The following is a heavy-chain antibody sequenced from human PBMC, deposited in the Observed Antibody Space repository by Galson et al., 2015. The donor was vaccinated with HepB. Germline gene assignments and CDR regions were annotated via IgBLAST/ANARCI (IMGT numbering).Heavy chain of an antibody. J-gene: IGHJ4*02. D-gene: IGHD3-22*01. CDR1: GGTFSSYA. V-gene: IGHV1-69*01. CDR3: ARQYDTSGYYPY. CDR2: IIPIFGTA. Sequence: KVSCKASGGTFSSYAISWVRQAPGQGLEWMGGIIPIFGTANYAQKFQGRVTITADESSTTTYMELRRLRSEDTAVYYCARQYDTSGYYPYWGQGTLVTVSS.